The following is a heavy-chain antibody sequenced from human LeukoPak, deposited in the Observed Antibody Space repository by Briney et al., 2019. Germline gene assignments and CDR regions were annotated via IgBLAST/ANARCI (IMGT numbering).Heavy chain of an antibody. J-gene: IGHJ4*02. CDR3: GRVGAYYGSGSYSDY. Sequence: GGSLRLSCAASGFTFSSYWMSWVRQALGKGLEWVANINQDGSEKYYVDSVKGRFTISRDNAKKSLYLQMNSLRAEDTAVYYCGRVGAYYGSGSYSDYWGQGTLVTVSS. V-gene: IGHV3-7*01. CDR2: INQDGSEK. CDR1: GFTFSSYW. D-gene: IGHD3-10*01.